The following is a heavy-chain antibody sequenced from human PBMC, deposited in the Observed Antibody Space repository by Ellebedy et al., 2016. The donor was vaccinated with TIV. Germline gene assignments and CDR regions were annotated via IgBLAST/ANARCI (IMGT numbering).Heavy chain of an antibody. D-gene: IGHD5-12*01. CDR1: GYSFTNYW. V-gene: IGHV5-51*01. J-gene: IGHJ4*02. CDR3: GRSGYSGYEVDY. Sequence: EESLKISCKASGYSFTNYWIGWVRQMPGKGLEWMGIIYPGDSDTRYSPPFQGQVTISADKSISTAYLQWSSLKASDTAMYYCGRSGYSGYEVDYWGQGTLVTVSS. CDR2: IYPGDSDT.